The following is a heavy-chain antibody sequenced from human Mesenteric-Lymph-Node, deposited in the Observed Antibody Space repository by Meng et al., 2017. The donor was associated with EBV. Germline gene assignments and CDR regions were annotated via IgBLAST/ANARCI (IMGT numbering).Heavy chain of an antibody. CDR2: IYHSGST. CDR3: ARGGSYGTRSFDY. V-gene: IGHV4-30-2*01. J-gene: IGHJ4*02. D-gene: IGHD5-18*01. CDR1: GGSISSGDYS. Sequence: LRLKGSGSGLVKPSQTLSLPCAVSGGSISSGDYSWSWIRQPPGKGLGWIGYIYHSGSTYYNPSLKSRVTISVDRSKNQFSLKLSSVTAADTAVYYCARGGSYGTRSFDYWGQGTLVTVSS.